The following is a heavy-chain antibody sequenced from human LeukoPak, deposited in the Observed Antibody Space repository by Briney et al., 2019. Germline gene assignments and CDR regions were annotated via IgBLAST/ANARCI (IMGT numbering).Heavy chain of an antibody. CDR1: GFTLKRHA. D-gene: IGHD1-26*01. CDR3: ARENWEI. CDR2: ISNDGSNK. Sequence: LTHSCPVPGFTLKRHAMHGLRQAPGKGLEWVAVISNDGSNKYYADTVKGRVTNSRDNIKNTLYLQMNSLIDEDTAVYSCARENWEIWGQWTMVTVS. J-gene: IGHJ3*02. V-gene: IGHV3-30*01.